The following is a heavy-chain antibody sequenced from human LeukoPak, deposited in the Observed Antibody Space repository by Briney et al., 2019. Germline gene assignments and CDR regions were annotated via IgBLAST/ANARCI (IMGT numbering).Heavy chain of an antibody. V-gene: IGHV1-8*01. J-gene: IGHJ4*02. D-gene: IGHD3-16*02. CDR2: MNPNSGNT. CDR3: AISRGVYVWGRYRPFDY. CDR1: GYTFTSYD. Sequence: ASVKVSCKASGYTFTSYDINWVRQATGQGLEWMGWMNPNSGNTGYAQKFQGRVTMTRNTSISTAYMELSSLRSEDTAVYYCAISRGVYVWGRYRPFDYWGQGTLVTVSS.